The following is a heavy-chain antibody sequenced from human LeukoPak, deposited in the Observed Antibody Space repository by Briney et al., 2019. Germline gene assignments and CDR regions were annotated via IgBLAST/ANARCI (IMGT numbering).Heavy chain of an antibody. CDR2: IYYSGST. CDR3: AREQRVAVRFGDAFDI. V-gene: IGHV4-30-4*01. CDR1: GGSISSGDYY. Sequence: KPSQTLSLTCTVSGGSISSGDYYWSWIRQPPGKGLEWIGYIYYSGSTYYNPSLKSRVTISVDTSKNQFSLKLSSVTAADTAVYYCAREQRVAVRFGDAFDIWGQGTMVTVSS. D-gene: IGHD2-15*01. J-gene: IGHJ3*02.